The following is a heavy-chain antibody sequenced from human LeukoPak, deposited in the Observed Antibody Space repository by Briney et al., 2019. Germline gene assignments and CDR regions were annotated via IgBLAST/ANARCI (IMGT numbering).Heavy chain of an antibody. CDR1: GFPFGSYW. CDR3: TRVGYIDEGIDY. Sequence: GGSLRLSCVAPGFPFGSYWMTWVRQAPGKGLEWVANIKQDGSKKSYVDSVKGRFTISRDNAKNSLYLQMNSLRAEDTAIYYCTRVGYIDEGIDYWGQGTLVTVSS. D-gene: IGHD5-24*01. V-gene: IGHV3-7*04. J-gene: IGHJ4*02. CDR2: IKQDGSKK.